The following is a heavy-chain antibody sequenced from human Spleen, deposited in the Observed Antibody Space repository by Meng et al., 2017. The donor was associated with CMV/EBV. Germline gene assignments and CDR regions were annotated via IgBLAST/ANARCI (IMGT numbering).Heavy chain of an antibody. CDR2: ISSSGSSM. Sequence: GESLKISCAASGFTFGDYEMNWVRQAPGQGLEWVSYISSSGSSMYHADSVRGRFTTSRDNAKKSLYLQMNSLRAEDTAVYYCAKQHGSYYGHFDYWGQGTLVTVSS. CDR1: GFTFGDYE. D-gene: IGHD1-26*01. J-gene: IGHJ4*02. CDR3: AKQHGSYYGHFDY. V-gene: IGHV3-48*03.